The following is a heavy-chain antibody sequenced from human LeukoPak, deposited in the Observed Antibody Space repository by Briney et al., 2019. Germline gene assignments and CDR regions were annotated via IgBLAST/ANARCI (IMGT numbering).Heavy chain of an antibody. V-gene: IGHV3-7*01. CDR2: IKQDGSEK. D-gene: IGHD4-11*01. CDR3: ARDMTEDYPDAFDI. Sequence: GGSLRLSCAASGFTFSSYWMSWVRQAPGKGLEWVANIKQDGSEKYYVDSVKGRFTISRDNAKNSLYLQMNSLRAEDTAVYYCARDMTEDYPDAFDIWGQGTMVTVSS. J-gene: IGHJ3*02. CDR1: GFTFSSYW.